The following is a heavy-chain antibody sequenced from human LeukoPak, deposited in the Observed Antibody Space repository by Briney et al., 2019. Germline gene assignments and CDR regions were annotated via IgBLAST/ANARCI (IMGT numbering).Heavy chain of an antibody. CDR1: GGSISSYY. V-gene: IGHV4-59*01. CDR3: ARTMQWFDP. CDR2: IYYSGST. Sequence: SETLSLTCTVSGGSISSYYWSWIRQPPGKGLEWIGYIYYSGSTNYNPSLKSRVTISVDTSKNQFPLKLSSVTAADTAVYYCARTMQWFDPWGQGTLVTVSS. D-gene: IGHD3-3*01. J-gene: IGHJ5*02.